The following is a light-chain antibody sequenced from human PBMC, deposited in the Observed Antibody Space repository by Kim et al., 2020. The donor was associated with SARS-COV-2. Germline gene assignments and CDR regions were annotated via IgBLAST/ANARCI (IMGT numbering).Light chain of an antibody. CDR1: QSISSY. Sequence: PGERATLSCRASQSISSYLAWFQQKPGQAPRLLIYDASNRATGIPARFSGSGSGTDFTLTISSLEPEDFAIYYCQQRTNWPPTFGQGTKVDIK. CDR2: DAS. J-gene: IGKJ1*01. CDR3: QQRTNWPPT. V-gene: IGKV3-11*01.